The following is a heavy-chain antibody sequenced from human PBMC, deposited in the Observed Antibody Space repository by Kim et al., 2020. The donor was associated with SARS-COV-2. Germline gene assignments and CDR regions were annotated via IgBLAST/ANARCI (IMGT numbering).Heavy chain of an antibody. V-gene: IGHV1-18*04. CDR2: ISAYNGNT. Sequence: ASVKVSCKASGYTFTSYGISWVRQAPGQGLEWMGWISAYNGNTNYAQKLQGRVTMTTDTSTSTAYMELRSLRSDDTAVYYCARDPPTRGTIPGAHDAFDIWGQGTMVTVSS. J-gene: IGHJ3*02. CDR3: ARDPPTRGTIPGAHDAFDI. D-gene: IGHD1-26*01. CDR1: GYTFTSYG.